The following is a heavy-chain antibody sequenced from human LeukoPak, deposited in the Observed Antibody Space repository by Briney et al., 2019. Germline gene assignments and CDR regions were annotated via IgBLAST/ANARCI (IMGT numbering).Heavy chain of an antibody. D-gene: IGHD1-7*01. CDR3: ARGSWNYVWFDP. Sequence: SETLALTRTVSGGSISSYYRSWIRQPPGKGRVWIGYIHSSGSTNYNPSLKRRVTISVDTSKNQFSLKLSSVTAADTAVYYCARGSWNYVWFDPWGQGTLVTVSS. CDR2: IHSSGST. J-gene: IGHJ5*02. CDR1: GGSISSYY. V-gene: IGHV4-59*01.